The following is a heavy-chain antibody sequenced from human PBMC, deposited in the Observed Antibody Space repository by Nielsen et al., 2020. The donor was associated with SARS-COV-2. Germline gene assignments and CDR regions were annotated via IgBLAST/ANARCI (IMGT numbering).Heavy chain of an antibody. CDR3: TRDQYYGSGSYYYYFDY. CDR1: GFKFADYA. D-gene: IGHD3-10*01. Sequence: GGSLRLSCTGSGFKFADYAMTWVRQAPGKGLEWVGLIRSKSYGGTTEYAASVKGRFTISRDDSKSIAYLQMNSLKTEDTAEYYCTRDQYYGSGSYYYYFDYWGQGTLVTVSS. CDR2: IRSKSYGGTT. J-gene: IGHJ4*02. V-gene: IGHV3-49*04.